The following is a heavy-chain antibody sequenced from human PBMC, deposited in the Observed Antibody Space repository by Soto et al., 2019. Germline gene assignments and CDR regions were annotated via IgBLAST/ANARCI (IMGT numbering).Heavy chain of an antibody. CDR2: ISGSGGST. CDR1: GFTFSSYA. V-gene: IGHV3-23*01. D-gene: IGHD2-15*01. J-gene: IGHJ4*02. CDR3: AKVVLAAQVGGFDY. Sequence: EVQLLESGGGLVQPGGSLRLSCAASGFTFSSYAMSWVRQAPGKGLEWVSAISGSGGSTYYPDSVKGRFTISRDNSKNTMYLQMKSLRAEDTAVYYCAKVVLAAQVGGFDYWGQGTLVPVSS.